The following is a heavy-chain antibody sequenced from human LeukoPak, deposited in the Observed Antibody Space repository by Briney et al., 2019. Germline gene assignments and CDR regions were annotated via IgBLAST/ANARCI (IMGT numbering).Heavy chain of an antibody. Sequence: GGSLGLSCAASGFTFSSYGMHWVRQAPGKGLEWVANVWSDGSDKTYADSVKGRFTIPRDNSKNMLYLHMSSLRAEDTAVYYCAKEDRSGYFNYWGQGTLVTVSS. D-gene: IGHD3-22*01. J-gene: IGHJ4*02. V-gene: IGHV3-33*06. CDR2: VWSDGSDK. CDR1: GFTFSSYG. CDR3: AKEDRSGYFNY.